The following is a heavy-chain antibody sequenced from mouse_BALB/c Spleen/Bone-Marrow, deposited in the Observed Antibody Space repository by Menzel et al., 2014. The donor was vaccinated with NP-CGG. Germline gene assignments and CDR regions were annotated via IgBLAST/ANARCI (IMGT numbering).Heavy chain of an antibody. V-gene: IGHV5-12-2*01. CDR2: ISNGGVST. J-gene: IGHJ4*01. CDR3: TRDGYDVGGAMGY. CDR1: GFTFSSYT. Sequence: EVKLMESGGGLVQPGGSLKLSCAASGFTFSSYTMSWVRQTPEKRLEWVTYISNGGVSTYYADAVKGRFTISRDNAKNTPYLRMSSLKSEDTAMYYCTRDGYDVGGAMGYWGQGTSVTVSS. D-gene: IGHD2-2*01.